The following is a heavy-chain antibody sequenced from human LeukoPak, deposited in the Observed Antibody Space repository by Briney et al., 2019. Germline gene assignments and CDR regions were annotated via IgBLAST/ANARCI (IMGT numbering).Heavy chain of an antibody. CDR3: AKARIGYCTTSSCYYFDN. V-gene: IGHV3-30*02. J-gene: IGHJ4*02. Sequence: HPGGSLRLSCAASTLSLGPYGMHWVRQAPGKGLEWVAFIQYDGNNKCYADSVKGRFTVSRDNSKNTLYLQMDSLRVEDTAVYYCAKARIGYCTTSSCYYFDNWGQGTLVTVAS. D-gene: IGHD2-8*01. CDR2: IQYDGNNK. CDR1: TLSLGPYG.